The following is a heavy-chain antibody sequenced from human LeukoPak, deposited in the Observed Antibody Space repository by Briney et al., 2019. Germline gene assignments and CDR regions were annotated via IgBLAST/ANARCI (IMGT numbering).Heavy chain of an antibody. CDR2: ISGSGDST. CDR3: AKDQIGYCSGGSCYDFDY. D-gene: IGHD2-15*01. Sequence: LTGGSLRLSCAASGFTFDDYAMHWVRQAPGKGLEWVAGISGSGDSTYYADSVKGRFTISRDNSKNTLYLQMNGLRAEDTALYYCAKDQIGYCSGGSCYDFDYWGQGTLVTVSS. J-gene: IGHJ4*02. V-gene: IGHV3-23*01. CDR1: GFTFDDYA.